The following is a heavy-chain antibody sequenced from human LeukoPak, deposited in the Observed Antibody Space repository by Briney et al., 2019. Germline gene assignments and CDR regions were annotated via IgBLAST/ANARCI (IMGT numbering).Heavy chain of an antibody. V-gene: IGHV1-2*02. Sequence: ASVKVSCETSGYIFTGFYMHWVRQAPGQGLDWMGWINPNSGDTNYAQNFQGRVTMTRDTSISTAYMELSRLTSDDTAVYYCARDGNEAVAGSGAVTYWGQGTLVTVSS. D-gene: IGHD6-19*01. CDR3: ARDGNEAVAGSGAVTY. CDR1: GYIFTGFY. CDR2: INPNSGDT. J-gene: IGHJ4*02.